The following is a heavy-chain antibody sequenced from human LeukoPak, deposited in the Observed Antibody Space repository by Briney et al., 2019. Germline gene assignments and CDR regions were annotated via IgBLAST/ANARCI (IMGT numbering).Heavy chain of an antibody. CDR2: INYSGST. CDR1: GGSISSYY. CDR3: ARSRGGSYYGFDY. V-gene: IGHV4-59*01. Sequence: PSETLSLTCTVSGGSISSYYWSWIRQPPGKGLEWIGYINYSGSTNYNPSLKSRVTISVDTSKNQFSLKLSSVTAAGTAVYYCARSRGGSYYGFDYWGQGTLVTVSS. D-gene: IGHD3-22*01. J-gene: IGHJ4*02.